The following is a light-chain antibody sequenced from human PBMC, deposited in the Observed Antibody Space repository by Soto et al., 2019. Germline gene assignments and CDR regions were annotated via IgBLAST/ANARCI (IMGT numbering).Light chain of an antibody. CDR3: QQAESYPYT. V-gene: IGKV1-16*02. Sequence: DIQMTQSPSSLSASGGDRVTITCRASQGISTSLAWLPQKPGQAPVSLIYGASNLQSGVPSKFSGSGAGTHVTLTISSLQPEDFATYFCQQAESYPYTFGQGTKLEIK. CDR2: GAS. CDR1: QGISTS. J-gene: IGKJ2*01.